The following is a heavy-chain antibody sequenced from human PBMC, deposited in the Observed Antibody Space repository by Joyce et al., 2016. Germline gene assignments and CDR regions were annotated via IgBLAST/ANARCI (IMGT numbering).Heavy chain of an antibody. V-gene: IGHV3-30*18. J-gene: IGHJ4*02. CDR3: AKILTATYSSGWFLDY. CDR1: GLTLSNYG. Sequence: RSLRLSCAASGLTLSNYGVHWVRQAPGKGLEWVAVISYDGIYKYYADAVKGRFTISRDNSKNTVFLEMNSLRTEYTAVYYCAKILTATYSSGWFLDYWGQGTLVTVSS. CDR2: ISYDGIYK. D-gene: IGHD6-25*01.